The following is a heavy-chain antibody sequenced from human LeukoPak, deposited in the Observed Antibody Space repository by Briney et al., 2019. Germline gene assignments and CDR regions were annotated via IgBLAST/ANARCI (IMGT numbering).Heavy chain of an antibody. CDR2: ISYDGSNK. V-gene: IGHV3-30*04. CDR1: GFTFSSYA. J-gene: IGHJ3*02. D-gene: IGHD3-10*01. Sequence: PGGSLRLSCAASGFTFSSYAMHWVRQAPGKGLEWVVVISYDGSNKYYADSVKGRFTISRDNSKNTLYLQMNSLRAEDTAVYYCARAPILYGLGGEDAFDIWGRGTMVTVSS. CDR3: ARAPILYGLGGEDAFDI.